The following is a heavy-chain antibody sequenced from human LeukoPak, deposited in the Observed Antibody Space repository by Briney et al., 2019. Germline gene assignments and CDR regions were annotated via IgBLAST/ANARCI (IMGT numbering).Heavy chain of an antibody. CDR1: GFTFSSYS. J-gene: IGHJ4*02. D-gene: IGHD2-15*01. Sequence: GGSLRLSCAASGFTFSSYSMNWVRQVPGKGLEWVSSISSSSSYIYYADSVKGRFTISRDNAKNSLYLQMNSLRAEDTAVYYCAKAGDIVVVVAASEGLRGAKEYWGQGTLVTVSS. CDR2: ISSSSSYI. CDR3: AKAGDIVVVVAASEGLRGAKEY. V-gene: IGHV3-21*04.